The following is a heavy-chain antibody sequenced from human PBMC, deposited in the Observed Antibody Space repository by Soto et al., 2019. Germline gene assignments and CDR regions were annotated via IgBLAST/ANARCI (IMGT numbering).Heavy chain of an antibody. Sequence: QVQVQESGPGLAKPSETSSLTCAVSGVSVTSGSHHFLWIRQPPGKGLEWIGQTGSTNYNPSLKSRINISQETSMNQFSLKSSSVTSAYSVTHYCGSYTAESGLNGDCGQGTLVTVSS. D-gene: IGHD6-19*01. J-gene: IGHJ1*01. V-gene: IGHV4-61*01. CDR3: GSYTAESGLNGD. CDR2: QTGST. CDR1: GVSVTSGSHH.